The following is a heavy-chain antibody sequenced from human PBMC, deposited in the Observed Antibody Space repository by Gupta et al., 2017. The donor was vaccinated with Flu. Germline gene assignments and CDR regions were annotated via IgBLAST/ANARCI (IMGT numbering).Heavy chain of an antibody. V-gene: IGHV4-39*01. CDR3: ARWFGDYEVNPRYYFDY. D-gene: IGHD3-10*01. J-gene: IGHJ4*02. CDR2: IYYSGST. CDR1: GGSISSSSYY. Sequence: QLQLQESGPGLVKPSETLSLTCTVSGGSISSSSYYWGWLRQPPGKGLEWIGSIYYSGSTYYNPPLKSRVTISVDTSKNQFSLKLSSVTAADTAVYYCARWFGDYEVNPRYYFDYWGQGTLVTVSS.